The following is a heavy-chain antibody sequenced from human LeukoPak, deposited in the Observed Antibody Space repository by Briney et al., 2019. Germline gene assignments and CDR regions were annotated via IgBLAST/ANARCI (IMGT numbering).Heavy chain of an antibody. CDR3: ARSSSTSPTRISGFDYFDY. J-gene: IGHJ4*02. V-gene: IGHV3-7*01. Sequence: SLRLSCEAPGFTFSSYWTTWLRHAPGKGLEWVANIKQDGTETSYVDSVKGPSTISIDHAKNSPYRQMNSRRAEDTAVYYCARSSSTSPTRISGFDYFDYWGQGTLVTVSS. CDR2: IKQDGTET. CDR1: GFTFSSYW. D-gene: IGHD2-2*01.